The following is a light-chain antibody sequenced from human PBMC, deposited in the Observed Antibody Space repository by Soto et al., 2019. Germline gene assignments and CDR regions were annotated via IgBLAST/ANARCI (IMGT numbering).Light chain of an antibody. Sequence: QSVLTQPPSASGTPGQRVTISCSGSSSSIGSNSVNWYQQLPRTAPKVLFYTNNQRPSGVPDRFSGSKSGTSASLAISGLQSEDEADYYCAAWDGSLNVYVFGTGTKLTVL. J-gene: IGLJ1*01. V-gene: IGLV1-44*01. CDR1: SSSIGSNS. CDR2: TNN. CDR3: AAWDGSLNVYV.